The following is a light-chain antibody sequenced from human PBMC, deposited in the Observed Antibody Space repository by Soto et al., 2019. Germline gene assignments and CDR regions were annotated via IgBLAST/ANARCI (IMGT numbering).Light chain of an antibody. CDR2: AAS. V-gene: IGKV3-15*01. J-gene: IGKJ2*01. Sequence: EIEMTQSPATLSVSPGEGATLSCRASQSVSNNLAWYQQKPGQAPRLLIYAASTRATGIPARFSGRGSDTEFPLTISSLQSEDCAIYDCQQYNNWPPYTFGQGTKLEIK. CDR1: QSVSNN. CDR3: QQYNNWPPYT.